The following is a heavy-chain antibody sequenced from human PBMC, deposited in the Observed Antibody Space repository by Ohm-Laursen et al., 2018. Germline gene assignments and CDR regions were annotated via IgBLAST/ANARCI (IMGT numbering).Heavy chain of an antibody. CDR2: IHYSGST. CDR3: VRVDPYYYDSSGSWDQGGY. V-gene: IGHV4-59*12. CDR1: GGSISSYY. Sequence: SETLSLTCTVSGGSISSYYWNWIRQPPGKGLEWIGYIHYSGSTNYNPSLKSRVTISVDTSKNHFSLKLNSVTAADTAVYYCVRVDPYYYDSSGSWDQGGYWGQGTLVTVSS. D-gene: IGHD3-22*01. J-gene: IGHJ4*02.